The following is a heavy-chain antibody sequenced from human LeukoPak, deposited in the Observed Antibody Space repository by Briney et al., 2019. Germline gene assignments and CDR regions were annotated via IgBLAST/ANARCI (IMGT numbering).Heavy chain of an antibody. CDR1: GSTFRSYW. CDR3: ARETYYGSDYYFDY. V-gene: IGHV3-74*01. CDR2: INNGSAT. J-gene: IGHJ4*02. D-gene: IGHD3-10*01. Sequence: GGSLRLSCAVSGSTFRSYWMHWVRQAPGKGLVWVSRINNGSATIYADSVKGRFTISRDNAKNTLYLQMNSLRAEDTAVYYCARETYYGSDYYFDYWGQGTLVTVSS.